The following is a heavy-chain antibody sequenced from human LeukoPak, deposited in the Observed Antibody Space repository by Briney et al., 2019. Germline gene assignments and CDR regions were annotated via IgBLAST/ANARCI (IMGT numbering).Heavy chain of an antibody. D-gene: IGHD1-26*01. V-gene: IGHV4-34*01. CDR2: INHSGST. CDR1: GGSFSSYY. Sequence: YPSETLSLTCAVYGGSFSSYYWSWIRQPPGKGLEWIGEINHSGSTNYNPSLKSRVTISVDTSKNQFSLKLSSVTAADTAVYYCARQTREGVFDYWGQGTLVTVSS. J-gene: IGHJ4*02. CDR3: ARQTREGVFDY.